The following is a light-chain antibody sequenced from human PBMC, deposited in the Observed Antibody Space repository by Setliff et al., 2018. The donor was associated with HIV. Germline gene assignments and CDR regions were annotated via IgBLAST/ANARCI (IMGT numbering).Light chain of an antibody. CDR1: SSDVGGYDY. Sequence: QPASVSGSPGQSITISCTGSSSDVGGYDYVSWYRQYPDKAPQLIIFDVTDRPSGVSNRFSGSKSGNTASLTISGLQAEDEAHYFCSSYGSGDALLFGAGTKVTVL. J-gene: IGLJ1*01. CDR2: DVT. CDR3: SSYGSGDALL. V-gene: IGLV2-14*03.